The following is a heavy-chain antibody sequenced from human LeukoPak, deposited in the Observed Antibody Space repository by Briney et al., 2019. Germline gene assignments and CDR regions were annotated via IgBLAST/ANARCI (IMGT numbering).Heavy chain of an antibody. V-gene: IGHV3-23*01. Sequence: GASLRLSCAASGFTFSSYAMSWVRQAPGKGLEWVSAISGSGGSTYYADSVKGRFTISGDNSKNTLYLQMNSLRAEDTAVYYCAKDQNYDSSGYPDYWGQGTLVTVSS. D-gene: IGHD3-22*01. J-gene: IGHJ4*02. CDR1: GFTFSSYA. CDR2: ISGSGGST. CDR3: AKDQNYDSSGYPDY.